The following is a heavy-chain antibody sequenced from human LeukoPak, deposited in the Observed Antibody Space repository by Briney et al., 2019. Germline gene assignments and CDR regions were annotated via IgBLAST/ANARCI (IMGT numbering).Heavy chain of an antibody. CDR3: ARVSAQKTFDS. Sequence: SETLSLTCAVYGGSFSGYYWSWIRQPPGKGLEWIGEINHSGSTNYNPSLKSRVTISVDTSKNQFSLKLSSVTAADTAVYYCARVSAQKTFDSWGQGTLV. D-gene: IGHD1-26*01. J-gene: IGHJ4*02. V-gene: IGHV4-34*01. CDR1: GGSFSGYY. CDR2: INHSGST.